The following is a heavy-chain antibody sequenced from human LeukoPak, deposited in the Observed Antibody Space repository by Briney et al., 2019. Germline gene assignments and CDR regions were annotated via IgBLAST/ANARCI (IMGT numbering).Heavy chain of an antibody. CDR2: ISSSGSTI. V-gene: IGHV3-48*03. Sequence: GGSLRLSCAASGFTFSSYEMNWVRQAPGKGLEWVSYISSSGSTIYYADSVKGRFTISRDNSKNTLYLQMNSLRAEDTAVYYCAKDDNYIRFLSWGQGTLVTVSS. CDR1: GFTFSSYE. CDR3: AKDDNYIRFLS. D-gene: IGHD3-16*01. J-gene: IGHJ5*02.